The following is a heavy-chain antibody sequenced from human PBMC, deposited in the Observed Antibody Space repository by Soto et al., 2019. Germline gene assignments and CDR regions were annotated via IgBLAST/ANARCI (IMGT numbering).Heavy chain of an antibody. CDR2: VNPNSGGT. J-gene: IGHJ4*02. Sequence: QVQLVQSGAEVKKPGASVKVSCKSSGYTFTGYYMHWVRQVPGQGLEWMGWVNPNSGGTNYAQKFQGRVTMTRDTSISTAYMELSRLRSDDTAVYYCARDLLTLVVVTDSGIDYWGQGTLVTVSS. CDR1: GYTFTGYY. V-gene: IGHV1-2*02. D-gene: IGHD3-22*01. CDR3: ARDLLTLVVVTDSGIDY.